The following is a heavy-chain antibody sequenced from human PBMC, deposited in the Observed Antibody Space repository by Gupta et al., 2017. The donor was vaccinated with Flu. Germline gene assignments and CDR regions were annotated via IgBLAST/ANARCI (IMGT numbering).Heavy chain of an antibody. CDR1: GFTFKNFA. CDR2: MSWNGGRI. J-gene: IGHJ6*01. D-gene: IGHD2-21*01. CDR3: IKGYCGYSHVDLRS. V-gene: IGHV3-9*01. Sequence: EVQLVESGGGFVEPGGSLRLSCRASGFTFKNFAMHWVRQGPGKSLEWVAGMSWNGGRIGYADFVKGRFTISKDDGGSSLFLEMNNLRIDDTALYYGIKGYCGYSHVDLRSWG.